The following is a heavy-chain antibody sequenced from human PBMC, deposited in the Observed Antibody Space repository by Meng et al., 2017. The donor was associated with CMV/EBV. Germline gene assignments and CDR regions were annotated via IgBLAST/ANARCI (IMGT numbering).Heavy chain of an antibody. V-gene: IGHV3-7*01. D-gene: IGHD2-2*01. CDR2: IKQDGSEK. J-gene: IGHJ6*02. CDR1: GFTFSSYW. CDR3: ARADIVVVPAARKVYYYYGMDV. Sequence: GGSLRLSCAASGFTFSSYWMSWVRQAPGKGLEWVANIKQDGSEKYYVDSVKDRFTISRDNAKNSLYLQMNSLRAEDTAVYYCARADIVVVPAARKVYYYYGMDVWGQGTTVTVSS.